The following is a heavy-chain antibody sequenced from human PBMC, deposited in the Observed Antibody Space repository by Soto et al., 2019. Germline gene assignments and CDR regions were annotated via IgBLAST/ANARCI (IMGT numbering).Heavy chain of an antibody. CDR1: GFTFSSYA. CDR2: ISYDGSNK. J-gene: IGHJ4*02. D-gene: IGHD1-26*01. V-gene: IGHV3-30-3*01. Sequence: QVQLVESGGGVVQPGRSLRLSCAASGFTFSSYAMHWVRQAPGKGLEWVAVISYDGSNKYYADSVKGRFTISRDNSKNTLYLPMNSLRAEDTAVYYCASVRVGATLGSADYWGQGTLVTVSS. CDR3: ASVRVGATLGSADY.